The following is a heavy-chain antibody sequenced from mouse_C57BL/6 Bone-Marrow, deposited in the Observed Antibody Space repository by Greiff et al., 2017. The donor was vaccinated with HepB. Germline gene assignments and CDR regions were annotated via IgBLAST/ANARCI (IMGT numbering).Heavy chain of an antibody. CDR1: GYAFSSSW. V-gene: IGHV1-82*01. CDR2: IYPGDGDT. Sequence: QVHVKQSGPELVKPGASVKISCKASGYAFSSSWMNWVKQRPGKGLEWIGRIYPGDGDTNYNGKFKGKATLTAVKSSSTAYMQLSSLTSEDSAVYFCARDCFSNAYWGQGTLVTVSA. D-gene: IGHD2-5*01. CDR3: ARDCFSNAY. J-gene: IGHJ3*01.